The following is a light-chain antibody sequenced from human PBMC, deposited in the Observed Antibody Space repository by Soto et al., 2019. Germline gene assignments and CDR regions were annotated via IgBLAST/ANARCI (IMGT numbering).Light chain of an antibody. CDR1: SSNIGAGYD. Sequence: SVLTQPPSVSGAPGQRVTISCTGSSSNIGAGYDVHWYQQFSGTSPKPLIYGNDNRPSGVPDRFSGSKSGTSASLAITGLLAEDEADYYCQSYDSSLSGFWVFGGGTKLTVL. CDR2: GND. V-gene: IGLV1-40*01. J-gene: IGLJ3*02. CDR3: QSYDSSLSGFWV.